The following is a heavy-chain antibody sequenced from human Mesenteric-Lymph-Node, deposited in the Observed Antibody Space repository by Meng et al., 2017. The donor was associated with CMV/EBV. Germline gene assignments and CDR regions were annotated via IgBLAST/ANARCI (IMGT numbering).Heavy chain of an antibody. CDR3: ATNMVRGVIIPFSGMDV. CDR2: ISYDGSDK. D-gene: IGHD3-10*01. J-gene: IGHJ6*02. V-gene: IGHV3-30*19. Sequence: GESLKISCAASGFTFSSYGMHWVRQAPGKGLEWVAVISYDGSDKNYADSVKGRFTISRDNSKNTLYLQMNSLRAEDTAVYYCATNMVRGVIIPFSGMDVWGQGTTVTVSS. CDR1: GFTFSSYG.